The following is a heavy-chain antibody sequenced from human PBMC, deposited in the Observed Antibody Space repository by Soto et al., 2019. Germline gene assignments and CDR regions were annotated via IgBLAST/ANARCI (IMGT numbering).Heavy chain of an antibody. J-gene: IGHJ5*02. CDR3: ATGAYTIFESLGTFWSDP. CDR1: GYTFTSYG. D-gene: IGHD3-3*01. Sequence: ASVKVSCKASGYTFTSYGISWARQAPGQGLEWMGWISAYNGNTNYAQKLQGRVTMTTDTSTSTAYMELRSLRSDDTAVYYCATGAYTIFESLGTFWSDPWGQGTLVSGSS. CDR2: ISAYNGNT. V-gene: IGHV1-18*01.